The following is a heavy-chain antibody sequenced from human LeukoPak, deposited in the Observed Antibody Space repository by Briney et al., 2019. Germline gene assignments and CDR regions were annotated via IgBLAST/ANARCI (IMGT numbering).Heavy chain of an antibody. Sequence: PGGSLRLSCAVSGFTFSNYWMSWVRQAPGKGLEWVANIKQDGSEKYYVDSVKGRLTISRDNAKNSLYLQMSSLRAEDTAVYYCASFSGYYFYFDFWGQGTLVTVSP. CDR2: IKQDGSEK. J-gene: IGHJ4*02. D-gene: IGHD3-22*01. CDR1: GFTFSNYW. CDR3: ASFSGYYFYFDF. V-gene: IGHV3-7*01.